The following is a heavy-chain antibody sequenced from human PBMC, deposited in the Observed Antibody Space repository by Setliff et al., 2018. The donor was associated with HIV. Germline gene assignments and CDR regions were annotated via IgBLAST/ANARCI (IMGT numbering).Heavy chain of an antibody. CDR2: INPSGGSA. Sequence: EASVKVSCKASGYTFTSYYLHWVRQAPGQGLEWMGMINPSGGSASYAQKFQGRVTMSRDTSTSTVYMELSSLRSEDTAVYYCARDYFDSSAYHYGFGAFDIWGQGTMVTVS. CDR1: GYTFTSYY. D-gene: IGHD3-22*01. J-gene: IGHJ3*02. V-gene: IGHV1-46*01. CDR3: ARDYFDSSAYHYGFGAFDI.